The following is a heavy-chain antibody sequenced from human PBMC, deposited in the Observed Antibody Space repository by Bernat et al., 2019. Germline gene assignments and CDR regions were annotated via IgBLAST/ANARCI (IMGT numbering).Heavy chain of an antibody. Sequence: QVQLQESGPGLVKPSETLSLTCAVSGYSISSGYYWGWIRQPPGKGLEWIGSIYHSGSTYYNPSLKSRVTISVDTPASQVARELRSGPGTAVAVYNCAGGGENLWVRANWFEPRDEGPLVTVSS. CDR1: GYSISSGYY. CDR3: AGGGENLWVRANWFEP. J-gene: IGHJ5*01. CDR2: IYHSGST. V-gene: IGHV4-38-2*01. D-gene: IGHD1-7*01.